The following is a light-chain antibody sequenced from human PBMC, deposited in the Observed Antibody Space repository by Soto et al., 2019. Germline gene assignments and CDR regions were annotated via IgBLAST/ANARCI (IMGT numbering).Light chain of an antibody. V-gene: IGKV1-5*03. CDR2: KAS. Sequence: DIQMTQSPSTLSGSVGDRVTITCRASQTISSWLAWYQQKPGKAPKLLIYKASTLKSGVPSRFSGSGSGTEFTLTISSLQPDDFATYYCQHYNSYSEAFGTGTKV. CDR3: QHYNSYSEA. J-gene: IGKJ1*01. CDR1: QTISSW.